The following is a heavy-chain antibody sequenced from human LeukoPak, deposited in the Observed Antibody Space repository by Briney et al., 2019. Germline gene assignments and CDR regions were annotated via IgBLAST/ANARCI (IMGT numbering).Heavy chain of an antibody. CDR3: ASPRRAWHNPFDFDI. CDR2: ISYDGSNK. CDR1: GFTFSSYG. Sequence: GGSLRLSCAASGFTFSSYGMHWVRQAPGKGLEWVAVISYDGSNKYYADSVKGRFTISRDNAKNSLYLQMNSLRAEDTAIYYCASPRRAWHNPFDFDIWGQGTMVTVSS. D-gene: IGHD1/OR15-1a*01. J-gene: IGHJ3*02. V-gene: IGHV3-30*03.